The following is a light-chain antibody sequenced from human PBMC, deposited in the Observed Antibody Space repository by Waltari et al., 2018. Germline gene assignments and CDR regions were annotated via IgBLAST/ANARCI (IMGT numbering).Light chain of an antibody. CDR1: STDVGCYNL. J-gene: IGLJ1*01. Sequence: SALTQPASVSGSPGQSITISCIGTSTDVGCYNLVSWYQQHPGQAPKFLMFEVNKRPSGISDRFSGSKSGNTASLTISGLQAEDEADYYCCSYAGSATYVFGSGTRVTVL. CDR3: CSYAGSATYV. CDR2: EVN. V-gene: IGLV2-23*02.